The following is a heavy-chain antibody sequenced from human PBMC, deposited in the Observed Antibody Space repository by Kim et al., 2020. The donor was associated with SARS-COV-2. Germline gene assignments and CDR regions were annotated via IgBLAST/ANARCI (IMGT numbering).Heavy chain of an antibody. Sequence: ASVKVSCKVSGYTLTELSMHWVRQAPGKGLEWMGGFDPEDGETIYAQKFQGRVTMTEDTSTDTAYIELSSLRSEDTAVYYCATVRITMVRGGYFDYWGQGTLVTVSS. CDR2: FDPEDGET. J-gene: IGHJ4*02. V-gene: IGHV1-24*01. D-gene: IGHD3-10*01. CDR3: ATVRITMVRGGYFDY. CDR1: GYTLTELS.